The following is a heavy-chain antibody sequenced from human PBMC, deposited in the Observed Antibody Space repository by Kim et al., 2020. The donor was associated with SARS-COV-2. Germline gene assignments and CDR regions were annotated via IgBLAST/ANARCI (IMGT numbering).Heavy chain of an antibody. CDR2: FDPEDGET. V-gene: IGHV1-24*01. Sequence: ASVKVSCKVSGYTLSELSMHWVRQAPGKGLEWMGGFDPEDGETFYAQKFQGRVTMTEDRSTDTGYMELGSLRSEDTAVYYCATVRFTSGWDFGNNFGFDPWGQGTLVTVSS. CDR1: GYTLSELS. D-gene: IGHD6-19*01. J-gene: IGHJ5*02. CDR3: ATVRFTSGWDFGNNFGFDP.